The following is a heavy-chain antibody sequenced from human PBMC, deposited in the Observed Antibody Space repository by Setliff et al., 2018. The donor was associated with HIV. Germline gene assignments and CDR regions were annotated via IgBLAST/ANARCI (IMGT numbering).Heavy chain of an antibody. CDR1: GGSISSSSYY. D-gene: IGHD2-2*01. Sequence: PSETLSLTCTVSGGSISSSSYYWGWIRQPPGKGLEWIGSIYYSGSTYYNPSLKSRVTISVDTSKNQFSLKLSSVTAADTAVYYCAGLYYLVGNWFDPWGQGTLVTVSS. CDR2: IYYSGST. V-gene: IGHV4-39*01. J-gene: IGHJ5*02. CDR3: AGLYYLVGNWFDP.